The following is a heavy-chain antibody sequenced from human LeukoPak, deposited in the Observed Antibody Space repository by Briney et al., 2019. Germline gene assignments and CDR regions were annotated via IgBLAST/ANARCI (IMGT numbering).Heavy chain of an antibody. D-gene: IGHD3-22*01. CDR2: IYPGDSDT. J-gene: IGHJ4*02. V-gene: IGHV5-51*01. CDR3: ARPPSANYDSSGYSEFDY. CDR1: GYSFTSYW. Sequence: GESLKISCKGSGYSFTSYWIGWVRQMPGKGLEWMGIIYPGDSDTRYSPSFQGQVTISADKSISTAYLQWSSLKASDTAMYYCARPPSANYDSSGYSEFDYWGQGTLVTVSS.